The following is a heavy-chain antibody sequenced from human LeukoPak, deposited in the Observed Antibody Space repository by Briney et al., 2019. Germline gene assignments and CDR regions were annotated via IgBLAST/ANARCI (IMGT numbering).Heavy chain of an antibody. Sequence: SETLSLTCSVSGGSISSTNYYWGWIRQPPGKGLEWIGSIYYSGSTYYNPSLKSRVTISVDTSKNQFSLKLSSVTAADTAVYHCARHLYGSGLHRIDYWGQGTLVTVPS. V-gene: IGHV4-39*01. CDR1: GGSISSTNYY. CDR3: ARHLYGSGLHRIDY. CDR2: IYYSGST. J-gene: IGHJ4*02. D-gene: IGHD6-19*01.